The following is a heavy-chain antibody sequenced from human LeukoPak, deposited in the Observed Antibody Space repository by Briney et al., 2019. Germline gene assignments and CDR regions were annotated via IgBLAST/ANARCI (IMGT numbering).Heavy chain of an antibody. CDR1: GFTFSSYA. D-gene: IGHD3-16*02. CDR2: ISGSGGST. Sequence: GGSLRLSCAASGFTFSSYAMSWVRQAPGKGLEWVSAISGSGGSTYYADSVKGRFTISRDNSKNTLYLQMNSLRAEDTAVYYCAKAVMITFGGVIVLVDYWGQGTLVTVSS. CDR3: AKAVMITFGGVIVLVDY. J-gene: IGHJ4*02. V-gene: IGHV3-23*01.